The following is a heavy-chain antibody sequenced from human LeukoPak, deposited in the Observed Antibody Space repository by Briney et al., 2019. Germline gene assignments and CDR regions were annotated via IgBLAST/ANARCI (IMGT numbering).Heavy chain of an antibody. CDR1: GYTFTSYG. V-gene: IGHV1-18*01. D-gene: IGHD2-15*01. CDR2: ISAYNGNT. CDR3: ARQVVAAYYYYYGMDV. J-gene: IGHJ6*02. Sequence: ASVKVSCTASGYTFTSYGISWVRQAPGQGLEWMGWISAYNGNTNYAQKLQGRVTMTTDTSTSTAYMELRSLRSDDTAVYYCARQVVAAYYYYYGMDVWGQGTTVTVSS.